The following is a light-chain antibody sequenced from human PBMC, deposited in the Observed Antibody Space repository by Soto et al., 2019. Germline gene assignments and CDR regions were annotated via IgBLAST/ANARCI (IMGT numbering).Light chain of an antibody. Sequence: EIVLTQSPGTLSLSTGERATLSCRASQSVSSRFLAWYQQKPGQAPRVLIYGASSRATGNPDRFSGSGSGTDFTLIISRLEPEDFAMYYCQQYDSSRTFGQGTKVEMK. CDR2: GAS. V-gene: IGKV3-20*01. J-gene: IGKJ1*01. CDR3: QQYDSSRT. CDR1: QSVSSRF.